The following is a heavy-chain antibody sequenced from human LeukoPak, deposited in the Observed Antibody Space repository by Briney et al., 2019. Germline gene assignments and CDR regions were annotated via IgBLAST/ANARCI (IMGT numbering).Heavy chain of an antibody. V-gene: IGHV4-39*07. CDR2: IFYSGST. CDR3: ARDSTRGDGYNYGDYFDY. Sequence: PSETLSLTCTVSGGSLSSSSYYWGWIRQPPGKGLEWIGTIFYSGSTYYNPSLKSRVTISVDTSKNQFSLKLSSVTAADTAVYYCARDSTRGDGYNYGDYFDYWGQGTLVTVSS. CDR1: GGSLSSSSYY. J-gene: IGHJ4*02. D-gene: IGHD5-24*01.